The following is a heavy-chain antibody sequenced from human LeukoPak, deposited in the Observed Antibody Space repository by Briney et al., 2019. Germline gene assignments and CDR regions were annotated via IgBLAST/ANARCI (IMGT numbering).Heavy chain of an antibody. J-gene: IGHJ5*02. D-gene: IGHD3-10*01. CDR2: IYSGGST. CDR1: GLTVSRNY. CDR3: ARVVQYGSGVNWFDP. V-gene: IGHV3-53*01. Sequence: QPGGSLRLSCAASGLTVSRNYMSWVRQAPGKGLESVSVIYSGGSTYYAESVRGRFTISRDNSKNTLYLQMNSLRVEDTAVYYCARVVQYGSGVNWFDPWGQGTLVTVSS.